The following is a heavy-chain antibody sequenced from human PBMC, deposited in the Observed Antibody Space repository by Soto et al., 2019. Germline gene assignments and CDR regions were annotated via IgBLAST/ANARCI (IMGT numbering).Heavy chain of an antibody. D-gene: IGHD5-18*01. CDR3: ARAQPFDY. Sequence: QVQLVESGGGVVQPGRSLRLSCAASGFTFSSYTMHWVRQAPGKGLEWVAVISYDGSNKYYADSVKGRFALSRDNSKNTLYLQMNSLRAEDTAVYYCARAQPFDYWGQGTLVTVSS. CDR2: ISYDGSNK. V-gene: IGHV3-30*09. CDR1: GFTFSSYT. J-gene: IGHJ4*02.